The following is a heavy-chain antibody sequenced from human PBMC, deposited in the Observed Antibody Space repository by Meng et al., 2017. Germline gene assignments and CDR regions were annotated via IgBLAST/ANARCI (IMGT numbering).Heavy chain of an antibody. D-gene: IGHD3-10*01. J-gene: IGHJ4*02. Sequence: GFEVKSPGESRKVSCTVYDYTLTRYAKNWGQQAPGHGLEWMGWINTITGNQTYAQGFTGRFVFSLDTSVSMEYLQISSLKDEDTAVYYCARGRVYYYGSGQSVDYWGQGTLVTVSS. CDR1: DYTLTRYA. V-gene: IGHV7-4-1*04. CDR2: INTITGNQ. CDR3: ARGRVYYYGSGQSVDY.